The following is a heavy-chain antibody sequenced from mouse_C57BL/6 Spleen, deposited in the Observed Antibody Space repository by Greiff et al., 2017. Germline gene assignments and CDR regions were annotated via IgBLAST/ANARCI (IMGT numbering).Heavy chain of an antibody. V-gene: IGHV1-50*01. D-gene: IGHD4-1*01. CDR1: GYTFTSYW. CDR2: IDPSDSYT. J-gene: IGHJ2*01. CDR3: ARAPWDFDY. Sequence: QVQLQQPGAELVKPGASVKLSCKASGYTFTSYWMQWVKQRPGQGLEWIGEIDPSDSYTNYNQQFKGKATWTVDTSSSTAYMQLSSLTSEDSAVYYCARAPWDFDYWGQGTTLTVSS.